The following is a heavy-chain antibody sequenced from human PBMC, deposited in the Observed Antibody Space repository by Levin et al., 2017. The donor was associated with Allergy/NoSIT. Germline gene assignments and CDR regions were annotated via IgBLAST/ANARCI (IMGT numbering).Heavy chain of an antibody. CDR3: ARDSYGGNPEGGWFDP. V-gene: IGHV1-69*04. Sequence: GASVKVSCKASGGTFSSYTISWVRQAPGQGLEWMGRIIPILGIANYAQKFQGRVTITADKSTSTAYMELSSLRSEDTAVYYCARDSYGGNPEGGWFDPWGQGTLVTVSS. CDR1: GGTFSSYT. CDR2: IIPILGIA. D-gene: IGHD4-23*01. J-gene: IGHJ5*02.